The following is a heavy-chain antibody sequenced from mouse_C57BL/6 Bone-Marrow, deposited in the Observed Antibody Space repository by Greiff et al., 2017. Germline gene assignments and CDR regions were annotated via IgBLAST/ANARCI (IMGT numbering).Heavy chain of an antibody. Sequence: QVQLQQSGAELARPGASVKMSCKASGYTFTNYWIGWAKQRPGHGLEWIGDIYPGGGYTNYNEKFKGKATLTVDKSSSTADMQFSSLTSEASAIYYCTRSRDDAMDYWGQGTSVTVSS. CDR2: IYPGGGYT. CDR3: TRSRDDAMDY. J-gene: IGHJ4*01. D-gene: IGHD3-3*01. V-gene: IGHV1-63*01. CDR1: GYTFTNYW.